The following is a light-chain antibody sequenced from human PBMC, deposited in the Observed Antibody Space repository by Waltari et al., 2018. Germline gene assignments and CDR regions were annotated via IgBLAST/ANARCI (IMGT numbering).Light chain of an antibody. V-gene: IGLV3-1*01. CDR1: KLGSRY. CDR3: QTWVNGTVI. Sequence: SYDLTQPPSVSVSPGQTVTITCSGDKLGSRYTCWYQQRAGQSPIMVIFQDKKRPTGIPERFSGSNSGNTAALTISGAQSMDEADYYCQTWVNGTVIFGGGTKVTVL. CDR2: QDK. J-gene: IGLJ2*01.